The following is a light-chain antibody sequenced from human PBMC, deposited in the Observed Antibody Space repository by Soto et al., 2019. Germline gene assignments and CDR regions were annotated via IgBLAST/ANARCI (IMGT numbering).Light chain of an antibody. CDR1: QSVSSN. CDR2: DAS. CDR3: QQYNTWPLT. Sequence: ETVMTQSPATLYVSPGERPNLSCRASQSVSSNLAWYQQKPGQAPRLLIYDASTRATGIPARFSGSGSGTEFTLTISSLQSEDFAVYYCQQYNTWPLTFGPGTKVDIK. J-gene: IGKJ3*01. V-gene: IGKV3-15*01.